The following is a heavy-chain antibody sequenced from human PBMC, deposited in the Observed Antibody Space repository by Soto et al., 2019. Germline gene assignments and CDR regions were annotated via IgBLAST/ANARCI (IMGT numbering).Heavy chain of an antibody. D-gene: IGHD7-27*01. CDR3: ARGPSGDKIDY. Sequence: QVQLQESGPRLVSPSQTLSLTCTVSGGSISSAAYCWSWIRQSPDKGLEWIGHIYDGGTTYSSPSLKGRVTISADTSEPQFSLKLSSVSAADTAVYSCARGPSGDKIDYWGQGIQVTVSS. CDR1: GGSISSAAYC. J-gene: IGHJ4*02. CDR2: IYDGGTT. V-gene: IGHV4-30-4*01.